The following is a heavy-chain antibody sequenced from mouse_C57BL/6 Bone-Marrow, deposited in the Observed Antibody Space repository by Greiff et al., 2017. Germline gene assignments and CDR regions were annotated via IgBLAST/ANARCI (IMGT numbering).Heavy chain of an antibody. V-gene: IGHV14-4*01. J-gene: IGHJ3*01. CDR1: GFNIKDDY. CDR3: TRSAY. CDR2: IDPETGDT. Sequence: EVQLQQSGAELVRPGASVKLSCTASGFNIKDDYMHWVKQRPEQGLEWIGWIDPETGDTDNASKFQGKATITVDTSSNPADLQLSSLTSEDTAVYYCTRSAYWGQGTLVTVSA.